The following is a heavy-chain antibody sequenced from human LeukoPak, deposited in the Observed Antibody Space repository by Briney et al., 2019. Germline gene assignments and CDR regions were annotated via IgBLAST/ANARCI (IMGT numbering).Heavy chain of an antibody. V-gene: IGHV4-30-4*01. CDR1: GGSIGSDDYY. CDR3: TVVVTIAWGFDI. Sequence: SETLSLTCTVSGGSIGSDDYYWSWLRQPPGKGLEWSGYIYCSGSTYYNPSLKSRVTISVDTSKNQFSLKLSSVTAADTAVYYCTVVVTIAWGFDIWGQGTMVTVSS. J-gene: IGHJ3*02. D-gene: IGHD5-12*01. CDR2: IYCSGST.